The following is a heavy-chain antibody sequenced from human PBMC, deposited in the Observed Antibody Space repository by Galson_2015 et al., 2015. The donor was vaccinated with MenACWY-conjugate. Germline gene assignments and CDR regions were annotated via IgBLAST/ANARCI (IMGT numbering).Heavy chain of an antibody. CDR1: GFTFSNSW. D-gene: IGHD6-19*01. V-gene: IGHV3-7*01. CDR2: IKQDGSGK. J-gene: IGHJ3*01. Sequence: SLRLSCAPSGFTFSNSWMGWVRQAPGKGLEWVGNIKQDGSGKYYVDSVKGRFIISRDNAKNSLFLQMDSLRAEDTALYYCARAKEQWLSKTFDLWGQGTMVTVSS. CDR3: ARAKEQWLSKTFDL.